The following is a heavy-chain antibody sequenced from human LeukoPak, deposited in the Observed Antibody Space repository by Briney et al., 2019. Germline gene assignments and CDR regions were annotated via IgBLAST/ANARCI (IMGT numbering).Heavy chain of an antibody. V-gene: IGHV3-30-3*01. CDR1: GFTFSSYA. CDR3: ARATDNSGSCYYYGMDV. J-gene: IGHJ6*02. CDR2: ISYDGSNK. D-gene: IGHD3-22*01. Sequence: GGSLRLSCAASGFTFSSYAMHWVRQAPGKGLEWVAVISYDGSNKYYADSVKGRFTISRDNSKNTLYLKMNSLRAEDTAVYYCARATDNSGSCYYYGMDVWGQGTTVTVSS.